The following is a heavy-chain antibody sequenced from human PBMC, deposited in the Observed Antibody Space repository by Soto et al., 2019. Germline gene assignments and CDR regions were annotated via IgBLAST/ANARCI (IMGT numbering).Heavy chain of an antibody. Sequence: SETLSLTCTVSGGSISSYYWSWIRQPPGKGLEWIGYIYYSGSTNYNPSLKSRVTISVDTSKNQFSLKLSSVTAADTAVYYCARAGSSSYWFDPWGQRTLVTVSS. V-gene: IGHV4-59*01. J-gene: IGHJ5*02. CDR3: ARAGSSSYWFDP. CDR1: GGSISSYY. CDR2: IYYSGST. D-gene: IGHD6-6*01.